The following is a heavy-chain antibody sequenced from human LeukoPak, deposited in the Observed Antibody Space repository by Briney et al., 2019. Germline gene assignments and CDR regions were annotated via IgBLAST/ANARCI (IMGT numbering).Heavy chain of an antibody. Sequence: HSGGSLRLSCAASGFTFSSYAMSWVRQAPGKGLEWVSAISGSGGSTYYADSVKGRFTISRDNSKNTLYLQMNSLRAEDTAVYYCAKSGLLGIKLVPYYFDYWGQGTLVTVSS. CDR1: GFTFSSYA. D-gene: IGHD6-13*01. CDR2: ISGSGGST. J-gene: IGHJ4*02. CDR3: AKSGLLGIKLVPYYFDY. V-gene: IGHV3-23*01.